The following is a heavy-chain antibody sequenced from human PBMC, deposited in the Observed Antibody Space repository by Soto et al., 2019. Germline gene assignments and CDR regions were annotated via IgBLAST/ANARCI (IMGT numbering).Heavy chain of an antibody. CDR1: GYTFTSYG. CDR3: ARDLLEWELLPPFDY. D-gene: IGHD1-26*01. J-gene: IGHJ4*02. Sequence: QVQLVQSGAEVKKPGASVKVSCKASGYTFTSYGISWVRQAPGQGLEWMGWISAYNGNTNYAQKLQGRVTMTTDTSTSTAYMERRSLRSDDTAVYYCARDLLEWELLPPFDYWGQGTLVTVSS. V-gene: IGHV1-18*04. CDR2: ISAYNGNT.